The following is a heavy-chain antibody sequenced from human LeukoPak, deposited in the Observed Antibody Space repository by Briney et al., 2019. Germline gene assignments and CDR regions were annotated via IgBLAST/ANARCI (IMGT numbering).Heavy chain of an antibody. CDR2: INHSGST. D-gene: IGHD3-10*01. Sequence: KPSETLSLTCAVYGGSFSGYYWSWIRQPPGKGLEWIGKINHSGSTNYNPSLKSRVTISVDTSKNQFSLKLSSVTAADTAVYYCARGLLLWFGELLGNFVYWAREPWSPSPQ. CDR1: GGSFSGYY. V-gene: IGHV4-34*01. CDR3: ARGLLLWFGELLGNFVY. J-gene: IGHJ4*02.